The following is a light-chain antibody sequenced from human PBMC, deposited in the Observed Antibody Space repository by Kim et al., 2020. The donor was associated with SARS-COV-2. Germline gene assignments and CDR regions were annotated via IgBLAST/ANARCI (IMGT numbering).Light chain of an antibody. CDR3: QQRHSWPLT. CDR2: DVS. Sequence: LSPGRRATLSCRASQYIGNSLAWYQQKRGQAPRLLIYDVSNRATATPARFSGSGSGTDFTLTISSLEPEDFAVYYCQQRHSWPLTFGGGTKVDIK. V-gene: IGKV3-11*01. J-gene: IGKJ4*01. CDR1: QYIGNS.